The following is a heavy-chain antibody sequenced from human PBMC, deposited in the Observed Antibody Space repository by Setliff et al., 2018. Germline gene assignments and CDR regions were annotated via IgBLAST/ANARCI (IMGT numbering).Heavy chain of an antibody. CDR3: ARVTGLSYMDV. CDR1: GDPISRAKYY. V-gene: IGHV4-61*02. J-gene: IGHJ6*03. Sequence: SETLSLTCTVSGDPISRAKYYWSWIRQSAGKGLECLGRIYTDGSTKYNPSLNSRVTLLIDTAKNQISLRLSSVTAADTAVYFCARVTGLSYMDVWGKGTTVTVSS. CDR2: IYTDGST.